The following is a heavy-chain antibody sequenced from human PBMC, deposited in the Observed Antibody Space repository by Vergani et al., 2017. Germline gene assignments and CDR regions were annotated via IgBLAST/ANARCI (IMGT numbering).Heavy chain of an antibody. V-gene: IGHV1-18*01. CDR2: ISAYNGNT. CDR1: GYTFTSYG. J-gene: IGHJ3*01. CDR3: ARAYASPRHYDSSGYGL. Sequence: QVQLVQSGAEVKKPGASVKVSCKASGYTFTSYGISWVRQAPGQGLEWMGWISAYNGNTNYAQKLQARVTMTTDTSTSTAYMELRSLRSDDTAVYYCARAYASPRHYDSSGYGLWGQGTMVTVSS. D-gene: IGHD3-22*01.